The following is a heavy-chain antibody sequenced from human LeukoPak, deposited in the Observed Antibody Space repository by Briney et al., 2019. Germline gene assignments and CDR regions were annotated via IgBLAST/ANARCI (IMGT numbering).Heavy chain of an antibody. CDR3: ARAYDYVWGSYRNTDAFDI. CDR2: NSSSGSTI. J-gene: IGHJ3*02. D-gene: IGHD3-16*02. Sequence: GGSLRLSCAASGFTFSDYYMSWIRQAPGKGLEWVSYNSSSGSTIYYADSVKGRFTISRDNAKNSLYLQMNSLRAEDTAVYYCARAYDYVWGSYRNTDAFDIWGQGTMVTVSS. V-gene: IGHV3-11*04. CDR1: GFTFSDYY.